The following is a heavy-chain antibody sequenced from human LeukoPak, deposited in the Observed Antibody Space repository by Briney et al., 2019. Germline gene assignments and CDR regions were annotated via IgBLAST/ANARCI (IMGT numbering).Heavy chain of an antibody. J-gene: IGHJ4*02. CDR1: RGSISSYY. CDR2: IYYSGST. V-gene: IGHV4-59*01. CDR3: ARGEVAAIPLDY. D-gene: IGHD2-21*02. Sequence: SETLSLTCTVSRGSISSYYWSWIRQPPGKGLEWIGYIYYSGSTNYNPSLKSRVTISVDTSKNQFSLKLSSVTAADTAVYYCARGEVAAIPLDYWGQGTLVTVSS.